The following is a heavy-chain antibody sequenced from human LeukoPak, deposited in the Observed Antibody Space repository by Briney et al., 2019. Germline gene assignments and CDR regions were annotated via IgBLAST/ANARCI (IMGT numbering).Heavy chain of an antibody. CDR3: AREEHGLAEAGTSAFDL. D-gene: IGHD6-19*01. V-gene: IGHV3-74*01. CDR1: GFTFSAYW. J-gene: IGHJ3*01. CDR2: INRDGGLT. Sequence: SGGSVRLSCVASGFTFSAYWMHWVRQAPGKGLAWVSHINRDGGLTNYAASVKGRFTISRDNARKTVYLQMSSLRVEHTAIYVCAREEHGLAEAGTSAFDLGVQGTLVTVSP.